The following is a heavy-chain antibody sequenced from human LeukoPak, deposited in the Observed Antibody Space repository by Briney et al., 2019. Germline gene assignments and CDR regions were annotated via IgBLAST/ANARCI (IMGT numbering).Heavy chain of an antibody. CDR3: ARGYSYGNPFDY. CDR1: GSSISSYY. V-gene: IGHV4-59*01. D-gene: IGHD5-18*01. Sequence: SETLSLTCTVSGSSISSYYWSWIRQPPGKGLEWIGYIYYSGSTNYNPSLKSRVTISVDTSKNQFSLKLSSVTAADTAVYYCARGYSYGNPFDYWGQGTLVTVSS. CDR2: IYYSGST. J-gene: IGHJ4*02.